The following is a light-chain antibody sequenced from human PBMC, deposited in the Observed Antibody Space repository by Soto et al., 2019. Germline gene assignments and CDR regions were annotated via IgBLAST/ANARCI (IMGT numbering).Light chain of an antibody. J-gene: IGLJ1*01. CDR2: NVY. V-gene: IGLV2-14*03. Sequence: QSVLTQPASVSGSPGQSITISCTGTSSDVGAYNFVSWHQQHPGKAPKLMIYNVYDRPSGISYRFSGSKSGNTASLTISGLQGEDEADYYCSACTVGRTYVFGTGTKVTVL. CDR1: SSDVGAYNF. CDR3: SACTVGRTYV.